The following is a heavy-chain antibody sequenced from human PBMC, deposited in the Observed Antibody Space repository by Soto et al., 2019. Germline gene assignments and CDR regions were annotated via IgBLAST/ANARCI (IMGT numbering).Heavy chain of an antibody. Sequence: PGGSLRLSCAASGFTFSSYAMHWVRQAPGKGLEWVAVISYDGSNKYYADSVKGRFTISRDNSKNTLYLQMNSLRAEDTAVYYCARVERVAGLGYWGQGTLVTVSS. CDR3: ARVERVAGLGY. CDR2: ISYDGSNK. CDR1: GFTFSSYA. D-gene: IGHD6-6*01. V-gene: IGHV3-30-3*01. J-gene: IGHJ4*02.